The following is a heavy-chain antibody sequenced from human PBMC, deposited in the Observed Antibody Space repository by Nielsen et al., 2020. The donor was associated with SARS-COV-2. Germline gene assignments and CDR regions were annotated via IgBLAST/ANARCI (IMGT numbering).Heavy chain of an antibody. CDR3: ASLPLVSSSGWRSYFDY. Sequence: SETLSLTCTVSGGSISSSSYYWGWIRQPPGKGLEWIGSIYYSGSTYYNPSLKSRVTISVDTSKNQFSLKLSSVTAADTAVYYCASLPLVSSSGWRSYFDYWGQGTLVTVSS. CDR1: GGSISSSSYY. D-gene: IGHD6-19*01. CDR2: IYYSGST. J-gene: IGHJ4*02. V-gene: IGHV4-39*01.